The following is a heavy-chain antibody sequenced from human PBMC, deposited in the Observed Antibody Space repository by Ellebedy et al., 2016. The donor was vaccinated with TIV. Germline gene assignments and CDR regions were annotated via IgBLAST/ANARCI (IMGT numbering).Heavy chain of an antibody. Sequence: AASVKVSCKASGYTFTGYYMHWVRQAPGQGLEWMGWINPDSGGTNYAQKFQGRVTMTRDTSISTAYMELSRLRSDDTAVYFCARTYGGYGSVPWDWFDPWGQGTLVTVSS. CDR1: GYTFTGYY. CDR3: ARTYGGYGSVPWDWFDP. J-gene: IGHJ5*02. CDR2: INPDSGGT. V-gene: IGHV1-2*02. D-gene: IGHD5-12*01.